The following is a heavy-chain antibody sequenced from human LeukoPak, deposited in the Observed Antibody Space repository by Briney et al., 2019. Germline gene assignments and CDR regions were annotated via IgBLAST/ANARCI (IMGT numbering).Heavy chain of an antibody. V-gene: IGHV1-69*04. CDR3: ARFGYSYGFFDY. CDR1: GGTFSSYA. D-gene: IGHD5-18*01. Sequence: GASVKVSCKASGGTFSSYAISWVRQAPGQGLEWMGRIIPIFGIANYAQRFQGRVTITADKSTSTAYMELSSRRSEETAVYYCARFGYSYGFFDYWGQGTLVTVSS. CDR2: IIPIFGIA. J-gene: IGHJ4*02.